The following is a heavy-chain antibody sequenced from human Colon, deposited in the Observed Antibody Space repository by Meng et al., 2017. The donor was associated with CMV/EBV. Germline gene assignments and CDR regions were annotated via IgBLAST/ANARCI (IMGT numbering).Heavy chain of an antibody. V-gene: IGHV3-33*06. D-gene: IGHD6-19*01. CDR3: AKPGRTSGGYFVDY. J-gene: IGHJ4*02. CDR1: GFSFSTYC. CDR2: IGYEGSNK. Sequence: GGSLRLSCAASGFSFSTYCTQWVRRVPGKGREWVAVIGYEGSNKYYGDAVKGRFTISRDNSKNTLYLQMSSLRAEDTAVYYCAKPGRTSGGYFVDYWGQGTLVTVSS.